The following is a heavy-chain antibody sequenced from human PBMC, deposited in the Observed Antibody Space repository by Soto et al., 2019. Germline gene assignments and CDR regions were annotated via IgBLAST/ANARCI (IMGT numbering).Heavy chain of an antibody. J-gene: IGHJ4*02. D-gene: IGHD5-18*01. CDR2: ITGRGGSS. CDR1: GFTFSSYA. CDR3: AKDLGIQLWIYFDY. V-gene: IGHV3-23*01. Sequence: EVQLLESGGGLVQPGGSLRLSCAASGFTFSSYAMSWVRQAPGKGLEWVSTITGRGGSSFYADSVKGRFTISRDNSKHTLYLQMNSLRAEDTAMYYCAKDLGIQLWIYFDYWGQGTLVSVSS.